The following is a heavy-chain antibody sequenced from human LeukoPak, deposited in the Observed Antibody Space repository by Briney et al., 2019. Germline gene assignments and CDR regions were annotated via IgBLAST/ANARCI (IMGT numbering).Heavy chain of an antibody. CDR1: GYTFTSYA. CDR2: INTNTGNP. V-gene: IGHV7-4-1*02. J-gene: IGHJ5*02. Sequence: ASGKVSCKASGYTFTSYAMNWVRQAPGQGLEWMGWINTNTGNPTYAQGFTGRFVFSLDTSVSTAYLQISSLKAEDTAVYYCARGEGMYGDYERWFDPWGQGTLVTVSS. CDR3: ARGEGMYGDYERWFDP. D-gene: IGHD4-17*01.